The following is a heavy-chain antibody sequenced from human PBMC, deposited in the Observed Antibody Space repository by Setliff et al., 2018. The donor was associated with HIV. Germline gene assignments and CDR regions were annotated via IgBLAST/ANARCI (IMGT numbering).Heavy chain of an antibody. CDR1: GGSFSGYY. Sequence: PSETLSLTCAVYGGSFSGYYWSWIRQPPGKGLEWIGEINHGGITNYNPSLKSRVAMSVDTSKNQFSLKLSSVTAADTAVYYCARHVPDYDILTGYFTKHFDYWGRGTLVTVSS. CDR3: ARHVPDYDILTGYFTKHFDY. D-gene: IGHD3-9*01. J-gene: IGHJ4*02. V-gene: IGHV4-34*01. CDR2: INHGGIT.